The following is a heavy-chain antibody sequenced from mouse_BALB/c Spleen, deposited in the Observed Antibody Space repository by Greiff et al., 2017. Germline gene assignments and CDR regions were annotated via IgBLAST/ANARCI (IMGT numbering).Heavy chain of an antibody. Sequence: LQQSGVSVKISCKGSGYTFTDYAMHWVKQSHAKSLEWIGVISTYYGNTNYNQKFKGKATMTVDKSSSTAYMELARLTSEDSAIYYCAREGDIYGNYVAYWGQGTLVTVSA. CDR1: GYTFTDYA. D-gene: IGHD2-1*01. CDR3: AREGDIYGNYVAY. CDR2: ISTYYGNT. J-gene: IGHJ3*01. V-gene: IGHV1S137*01.